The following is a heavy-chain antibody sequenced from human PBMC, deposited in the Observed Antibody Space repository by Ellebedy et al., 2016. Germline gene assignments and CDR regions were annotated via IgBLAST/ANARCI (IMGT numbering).Heavy chain of an antibody. Sequence: GGSLRLSXEASGFIFSMYWMSWVRQAPGKGLEWVANIKDDGSEQFYGDSVKGRFTISRDNTHNSLFLQMNSLRVEDTAVYYCARFPGGKPGDYWGQGTLVSVSS. CDR3: ARFPGGKPGDY. CDR1: GFIFSMYW. V-gene: IGHV3-7*01. J-gene: IGHJ4*02. D-gene: IGHD1-14*01. CDR2: IKDDGSEQ.